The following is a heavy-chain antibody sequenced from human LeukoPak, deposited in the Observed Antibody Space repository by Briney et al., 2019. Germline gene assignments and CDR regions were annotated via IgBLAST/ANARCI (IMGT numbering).Heavy chain of an antibody. CDR2: ISAYNGNT. CDR3: ARHGFWSGYSLMLKSPDYYMDV. D-gene: IGHD3-3*01. J-gene: IGHJ6*03. Sequence: ASVKVSCKASGYTFTKYYIHWMRQAPGQGLEWMGWISAYNGNTNYAQKLQGRVTMTTDTSTSTAYMELRSLRSDDTAVYYCARHGFWSGYSLMLKSPDYYMDVWGKGTTVTVSS. CDR1: GYTFTKYY. V-gene: IGHV1-18*04.